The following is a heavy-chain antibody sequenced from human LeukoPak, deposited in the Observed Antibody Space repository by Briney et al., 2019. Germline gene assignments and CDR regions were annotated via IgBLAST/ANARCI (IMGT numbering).Heavy chain of an antibody. D-gene: IGHD3-16*01. Sequence: ASVKVSCTASGGTFSSYAISWVRQAPGQGLEWMGWISAYNGNTNYAQKLQGRVTMTTDTSTSTAYMELRSLRSDDTAVYYCASSPGTFFVWRFWGQGTLVTVSS. CDR2: ISAYNGNT. CDR3: ASSPGTFFVWRF. V-gene: IGHV1-18*01. J-gene: IGHJ4*02. CDR1: GGTFSSYA.